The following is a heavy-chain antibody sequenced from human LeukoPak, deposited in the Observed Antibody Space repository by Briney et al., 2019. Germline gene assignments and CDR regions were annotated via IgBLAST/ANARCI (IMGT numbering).Heavy chain of an antibody. J-gene: IGHJ4*02. CDR2: MNPNSGNT. CDR3: ARDGRRYSGCDYPFFFDY. D-gene: IGHD5-12*01. V-gene: IGHV1-8*03. Sequence: GASVKVSCKASGYTFTSYDINWVRQATGQGLEWMGWMNPNSGNTGYAQKFQDRVTITRNTSISTAYMELSSLRSEDTAVYYCARDGRRYSGCDYPFFFDYWGQGTLVTVSS. CDR1: GYTFTSYD.